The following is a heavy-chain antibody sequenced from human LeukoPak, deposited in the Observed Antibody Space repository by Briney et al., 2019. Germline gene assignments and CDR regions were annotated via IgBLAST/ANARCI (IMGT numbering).Heavy chain of an antibody. CDR3: AKDLISSTTPPS. Sequence: GGSLRLSCAASGFTFSSYGVHWVRQAPGKGLEWVAFIRYDGSNKYYADSVKGRFTISRDNSKNTLYLQMNSLRAEDTAVYYCAKDLISSTTPPSWGQGTLVTVSS. V-gene: IGHV3-30*02. J-gene: IGHJ4*02. CDR1: GFTFSSYG. CDR2: IRYDGSNK. D-gene: IGHD2-2*01.